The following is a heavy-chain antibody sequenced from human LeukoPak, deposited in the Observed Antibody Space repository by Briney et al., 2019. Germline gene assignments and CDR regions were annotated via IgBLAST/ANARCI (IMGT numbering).Heavy chain of an antibody. Sequence: SETLSLTCAVNGGSFTGYYWSWIRQFPGKGLEWIGEINHSGSTNYNSSLKSRLTISVDTSKNQFSLKLSSVTAADTAVYYCARVRYDSSGSTAFDIWGHGTMVTVSS. V-gene: IGHV4-34*01. D-gene: IGHD3-22*01. CDR2: INHSGST. J-gene: IGHJ3*02. CDR3: ARVRYDSSGSTAFDI. CDR1: GGSFTGYY.